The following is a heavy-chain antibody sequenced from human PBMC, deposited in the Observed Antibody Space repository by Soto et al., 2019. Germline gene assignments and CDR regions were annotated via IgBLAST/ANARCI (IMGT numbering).Heavy chain of an antibody. D-gene: IGHD5-12*01. V-gene: IGHV4-39*01. CDR1: GVSISSHGYF. J-gene: IGHJ4*02. Sequence: QLQLQESGPGLVQPSETLSLTCTVSGVSISSHGYFWGWIRQPPGKGLEWIGMISYSGSTYYSPSLQXPXTXXADTSKNQLSLRLRSVTAADTAVFHCMNYNSGWKYWGQGTVVTVSS. CDR3: MNYNSGWKY. CDR2: ISYSGST.